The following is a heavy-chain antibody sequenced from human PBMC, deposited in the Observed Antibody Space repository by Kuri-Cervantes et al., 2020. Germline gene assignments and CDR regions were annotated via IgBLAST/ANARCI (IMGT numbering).Heavy chain of an antibody. D-gene: IGHD2-15*01. J-gene: IGHJ4*02. V-gene: IGHV4-39*01. Sequence: SETLSLTCTVSGGSISSNNYYWGWIRQPPGKGLEWIGNIYYFGRTYYNPCLKSRVTISVDTSKNQFSLKLSSVTAADTAVYYCARRDPADEVFDYWGQGTLVTVSS. CDR2: IYYFGRT. CDR3: ARRDPADEVFDY. CDR1: GGSISSNNYY.